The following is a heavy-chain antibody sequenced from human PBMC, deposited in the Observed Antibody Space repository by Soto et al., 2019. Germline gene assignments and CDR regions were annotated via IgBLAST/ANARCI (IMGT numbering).Heavy chain of an antibody. CDR3: ATGLSGSYFFDY. CDR2: FDPEDGET. V-gene: IGHV1-24*01. Sequence: ASVKVSCKVSGYTLTELSMHWVRQAPGKGLEWMGGFDPEDGETIYAQKFRGRVTMTEDTSTDTAYMELSSLRSEDTAVYYCATGLSGSYFFDYWGQGTLVTVSS. D-gene: IGHD1-26*01. J-gene: IGHJ4*02. CDR1: GYTLTELS.